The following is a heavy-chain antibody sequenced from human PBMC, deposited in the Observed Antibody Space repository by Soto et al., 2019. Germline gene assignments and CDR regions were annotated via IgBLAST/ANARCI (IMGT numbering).Heavy chain of an antibody. J-gene: IGHJ4*02. V-gene: IGHV4-34*01. Sequence: QVQLQQWGAGLLKPSETLSLTCAVYGGSFSGYYWSWIRQPPGKGLEWIGEINHRGSDNYNPSLKSRVTISVDTSKNQFSLKLSSVTAADTAVYYCARHNAAPFDYWDQGTLVTVSP. CDR2: INHRGSD. CDR3: ARHNAAPFDY. CDR1: GGSFSGYY. D-gene: IGHD2-2*01.